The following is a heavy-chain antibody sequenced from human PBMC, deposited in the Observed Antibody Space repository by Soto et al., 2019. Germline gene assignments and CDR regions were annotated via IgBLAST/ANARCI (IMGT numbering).Heavy chain of an antibody. J-gene: IGHJ6*02. V-gene: IGHV4-31*03. Sequence: QMQLQESGPELVKPSQTLSLICTVSGYSMTSGGYYWSWIRHLPGKGLEWIGYIYYSGGTQFNPSLKSRVSMSVGTTKNQSSLRLSSVTAADTAVYYCATLLGSHQHYYFGIDVWGQGTTVTVSS. CDR1: GYSMTSGGYY. CDR2: IYYSGGT. D-gene: IGHD2-2*01. CDR3: ATLLGSHQHYYFGIDV.